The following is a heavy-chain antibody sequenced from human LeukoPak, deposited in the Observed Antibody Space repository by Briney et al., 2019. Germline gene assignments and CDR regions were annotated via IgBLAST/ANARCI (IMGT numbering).Heavy chain of an antibody. V-gene: IGHV1-2*02. CDR1: GYTFTGYY. Sequence: ASVKFSCKASGYTFTGYYMHWVRQAPGQGREGMGCINPDNGGTNYAQKFQGRVTMTRDMSISTAYMELSRLRSDDTAVYYCARDPSNSGYDYLYYFDYWGQGTLVTVSS. CDR2: INPDNGGT. J-gene: IGHJ4*02. CDR3: ARDPSNSGYDYLYYFDY. D-gene: IGHD5-12*01.